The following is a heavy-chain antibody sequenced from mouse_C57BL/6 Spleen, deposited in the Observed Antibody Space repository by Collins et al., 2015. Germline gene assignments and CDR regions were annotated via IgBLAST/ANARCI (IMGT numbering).Heavy chain of an antibody. CDR2: INPYNGGT. J-gene: IGHJ1*03. D-gene: IGHD1-1*01. V-gene: IGHV1-19*01. Sequence: EVQLQQSGPVLVKPGASVKMSCKASGYTFTDYYMNWVKQSHGKSLEWIGVINPYNGGTSYNQKFKGKATLTVDKSSNTAYMELNSLTSEDSAVYYCANYYGSSYRYFDVWGTGTTVTVSS. CDR3: ANYYGSSYRYFDV. CDR1: GYTFTDYY.